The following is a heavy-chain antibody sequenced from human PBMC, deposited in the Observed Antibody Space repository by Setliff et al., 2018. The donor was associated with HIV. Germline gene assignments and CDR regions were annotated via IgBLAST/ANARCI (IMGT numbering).Heavy chain of an antibody. D-gene: IGHD3-10*01. J-gene: IGHJ4*02. CDR2: INHSGGT. V-gene: IGHV4-34*01. Sequence: PSETLSLTCAVYGGSFSGYYWSWIRQPPGKGLEWIGGINHSGGTNYNPSLNSRVTLSVDSSKNQFSLKLSSVTAADTAVYYCARGRHYYGSGSYYPLAYWGQGTLVTVSS. CDR3: ARGRHYYGSGSYYPLAY. CDR1: GGSFSGYY.